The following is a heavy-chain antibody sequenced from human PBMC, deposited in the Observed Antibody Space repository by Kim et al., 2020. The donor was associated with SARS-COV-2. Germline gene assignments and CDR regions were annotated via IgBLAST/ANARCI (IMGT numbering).Heavy chain of an antibody. V-gene: IGHV4-59*09. Sequence: NPSHKSRGTISVATSKNQFSLKLSSVTAADTAVYYCARGLWFGESNWFDPWGQGTLVTVSS. D-gene: IGHD3-10*01. J-gene: IGHJ5*02. CDR3: ARGLWFGESNWFDP.